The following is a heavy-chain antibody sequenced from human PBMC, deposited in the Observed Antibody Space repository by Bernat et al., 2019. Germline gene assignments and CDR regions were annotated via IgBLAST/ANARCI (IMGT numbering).Heavy chain of an antibody. Sequence: EVQLVESGGGLVQPGGSLRLSCAASGFTFSSYWMHWVRQAPGKGLVWVSRINSDGSSTSYADSVKGRFTISRDNAKNTLYLQMNSLRAEDTAVYYCARELVVVPAAMGLSKYYYYGMDVWGQGTTVTVSS. D-gene: IGHD2-2*01. CDR3: ARELVVVPAAMGLSKYYYYGMDV. CDR2: INSDGSST. CDR1: GFTFSSYW. V-gene: IGHV3-74*01. J-gene: IGHJ6*02.